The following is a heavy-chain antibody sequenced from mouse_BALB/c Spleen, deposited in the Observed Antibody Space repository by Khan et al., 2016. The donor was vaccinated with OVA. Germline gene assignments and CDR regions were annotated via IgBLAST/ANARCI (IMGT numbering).Heavy chain of an antibody. CDR2: ISYSGST. Sequence: EVQLQESGPGLVKPSQSLSLTCTVTGYSITSDYAWNWIRQFPGNKLEWMGYISYSGSTNYNPSLTSRISITRDTSKNQIFVQLNSVTTDDTATYYCARRYYYGHWYFDIWGAGTTVTVSS. V-gene: IGHV3-2*02. CDR3: ARRYYYGHWYFDI. CDR1: GYSITSDYA. D-gene: IGHD1-1*01. J-gene: IGHJ1*01.